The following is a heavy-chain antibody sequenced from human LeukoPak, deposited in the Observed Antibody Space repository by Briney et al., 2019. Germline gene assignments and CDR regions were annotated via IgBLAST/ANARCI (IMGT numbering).Heavy chain of an antibody. V-gene: IGHV3-23*01. J-gene: IGHJ4*02. CDR3: AKDSSGWYGGFVDY. Sequence: GGSLTLSCAASGFTFSSYAMSWVRQAPEKGLEWVSHMSGSGGGTYYADSVKGRLTISRDNSKNTLYLQMNSLRAEDTAVYYCAKDSSGWYGGFVDYWGQGTLVTVSS. CDR1: GFTFSSYA. CDR2: MSGSGGGT. D-gene: IGHD6-19*01.